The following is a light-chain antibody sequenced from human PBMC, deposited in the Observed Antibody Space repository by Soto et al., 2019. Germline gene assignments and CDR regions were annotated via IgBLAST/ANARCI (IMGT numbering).Light chain of an antibody. CDR1: QSISSW. CDR3: QQYNSHGT. V-gene: IGKV1-5*01. J-gene: IGKJ1*01. CDR2: DAS. Sequence: IQMTQSPSTLSASVGDRLTITCRASQSISSWLAWYQQKPGKPPKLLIYDASSLESGVPSRFSGSGSGTEFTLTISSLQPDDFATYYCQQYNSHGTFGQGTKVDIK.